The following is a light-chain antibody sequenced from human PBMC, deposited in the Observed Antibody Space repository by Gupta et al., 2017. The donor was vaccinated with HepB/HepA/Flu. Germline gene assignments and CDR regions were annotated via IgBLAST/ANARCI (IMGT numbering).Light chain of an antibody. CDR2: DAS. CDR3: QQYDNLPRT. CDR1: QDISKY. Sequence: DNQVTQSPSSLSASVGDRVTITCQASQDISKYLNWYQQKPGKAPKLLIYDASNLETGVPSRFSGSGSGTDFTLTISSLQPEDIATYYCQQYDNLPRTFGQGTKVEIK. V-gene: IGKV1-33*01. J-gene: IGKJ1*01.